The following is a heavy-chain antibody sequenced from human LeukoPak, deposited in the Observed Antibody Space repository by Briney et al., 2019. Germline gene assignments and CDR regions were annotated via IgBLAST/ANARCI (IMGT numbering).Heavy chain of an antibody. CDR2: INHSGST. CDR3: ARVPGGYDILTGYTTSSS. Sequence: PSETLSLTCAVHGYSLTNHYWIWIRQPPGKGLEWIGEINHSGSTNYNPSLKSRVTISVDTSKNQFSLKLSSVTAADTAVYYCARVPGGYDILTGYTTSSSWGQGTLVTVSS. D-gene: IGHD3-9*01. CDR1: GYSLTNHY. V-gene: IGHV4-34*01. J-gene: IGHJ5*02.